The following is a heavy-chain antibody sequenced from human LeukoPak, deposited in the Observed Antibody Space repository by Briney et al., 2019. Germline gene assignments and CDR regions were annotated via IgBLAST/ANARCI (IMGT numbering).Heavy chain of an antibody. J-gene: IGHJ3*02. CDR3: ATADFVVVIAPHAFDI. V-gene: IGHV1-24*01. Sequence: ASVKVSCKVSGYTLTELSMHWVRQAPAKGLEWMGGSDPEDGETIYAQKFQDRVTMTEDTSTDTAYMELSSLRSEDTAVYYCATADFVVVIAPHAFDIWGQGTMVTVSS. CDR2: SDPEDGET. CDR1: GYTLTELS. D-gene: IGHD2-21*01.